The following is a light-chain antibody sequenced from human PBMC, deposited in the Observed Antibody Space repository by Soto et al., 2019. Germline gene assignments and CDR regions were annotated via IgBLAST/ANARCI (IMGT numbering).Light chain of an antibody. Sequence: EIVLTQSPGTLSLSPGERATLSCRASQSVSSSYLAWYQQKPGQAPRLLIYGASSRATGIPDRFSGSGSGTEFTITISRLEPEDFAGYYCQQYGSSPTWTFGQGTKVEIK. CDR2: GAS. CDR1: QSVSSSY. V-gene: IGKV3-20*01. CDR3: QQYGSSPTWT. J-gene: IGKJ1*01.